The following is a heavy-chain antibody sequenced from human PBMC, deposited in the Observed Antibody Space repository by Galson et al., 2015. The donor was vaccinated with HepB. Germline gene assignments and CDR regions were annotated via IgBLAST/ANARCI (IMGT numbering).Heavy chain of an antibody. V-gene: IGHV3-11*06. D-gene: IGHD2-2*02. CDR3: AMAGYCSSTSGYNLRAHLDP. J-gene: IGHJ5*02. CDR1: GCTFSDYY. CDR2: ISSSSSYT. Sequence: SLRLSCAASGCTFSDYYMSWIRQAPGKGLEWVSYISSSSSYTNYADSVKGRFTISRDNAKNSLYLQMDSLRAEDTAVYYCAMAGYCSSTSGYNLRAHLDPWCHRTLVTVSS.